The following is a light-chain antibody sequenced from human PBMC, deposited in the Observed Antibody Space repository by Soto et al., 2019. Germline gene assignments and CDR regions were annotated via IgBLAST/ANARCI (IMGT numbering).Light chain of an antibody. CDR3: QQYNNWPLT. CDR2: GAS. J-gene: IGKJ4*01. Sequence: TQSPSSLSASLGDRVPITCRASQSISSYLNWYQQKPGQAPRLLIYGASTRATGIPARFSGSGSGTEFTLTISSLQSEDFAVYYCQQYNNWPLTFGGGTKV. CDR1: QSISSY. V-gene: IGKV3-15*01.